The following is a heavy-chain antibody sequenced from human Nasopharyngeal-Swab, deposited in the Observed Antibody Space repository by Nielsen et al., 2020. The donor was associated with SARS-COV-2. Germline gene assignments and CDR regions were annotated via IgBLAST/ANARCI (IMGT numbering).Heavy chain of an antibody. Sequence: SETLSLTCTVSGGSISSHYWSWIRKSQGKGLEGIGYFYYSGITNYNPSLKSRVTILIDTSKNQFSLKLNSVTAADTALYYCAGEAVGGPVDSWGQGTLVTVSS. V-gene: IGHV4-59*11. J-gene: IGHJ4*02. CDR1: GGSISSHY. D-gene: IGHD1-26*01. CDR3: AGEAVGGPVDS. CDR2: FYYSGIT.